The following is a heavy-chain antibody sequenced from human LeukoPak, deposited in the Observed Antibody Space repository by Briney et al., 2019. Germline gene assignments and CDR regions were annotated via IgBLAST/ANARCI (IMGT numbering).Heavy chain of an antibody. CDR1: GDSVSSYH. V-gene: IGHV4-4*07. Sequence: PSETLSLTCSVSGDSVSSYHWAWIRQPAGKGLEWIGRILTSGSTNYNPSLKSRVTMSVDTSKNQFSLKLNSVTAADTAVYYCARDSLAPIYGDPRNYYYYYGMDVWGQGTTVTVSS. CDR3: ARDSLAPIYGDPRNYYYYYGMDV. D-gene: IGHD4-17*01. CDR2: ILTSGST. J-gene: IGHJ6*02.